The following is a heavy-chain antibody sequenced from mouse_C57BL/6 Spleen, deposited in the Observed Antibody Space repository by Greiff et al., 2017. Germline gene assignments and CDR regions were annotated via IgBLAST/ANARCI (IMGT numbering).Heavy chain of an antibody. V-gene: IGHV1-82*01. Sequence: QVQLQQSGPELVKPGASVKISCKAPGYAFSSSWMNWVKQRPGKGLEWIGRIYPGDGDTNYNGKFKGKATLTADKSSSTAYMQLSSLTSEDSAVYFCARGDYDYDGADYYAMDYWGQGTSVTVSS. J-gene: IGHJ4*01. D-gene: IGHD2-4*01. CDR2: IYPGDGDT. CDR3: ARGDYDYDGADYYAMDY. CDR1: GYAFSSSW.